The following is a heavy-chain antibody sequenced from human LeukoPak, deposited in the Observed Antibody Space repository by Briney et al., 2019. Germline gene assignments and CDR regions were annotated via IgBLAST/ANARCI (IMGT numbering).Heavy chain of an antibody. J-gene: IGHJ4*02. CDR3: ARGVPAATDY. CDR1: GGSISSYY. CDR2: IYYSGST. V-gene: IGHV4-59*01. D-gene: IGHD2-2*01. Sequence: SETLSLTCTVSGGSISSYYWSWIRQPPGKGLEWIGYIYYSGSTNYNPSLKSRVTISVDTSKNQFSLKLSSVTAADTAVYYCARGVPAATDYWGRGTLVTVSS.